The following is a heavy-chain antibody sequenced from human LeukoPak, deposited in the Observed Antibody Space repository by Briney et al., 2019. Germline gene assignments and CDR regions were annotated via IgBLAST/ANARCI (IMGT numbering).Heavy chain of an antibody. J-gene: IGHJ6*03. D-gene: IGHD4-11*01. Sequence: GASVKVSCKASGYTFTSHFMHWMRQAPGQGLEWMGIINPSGGSTSCAQKFQGRLTMTRDMSTSTVYMELSSLRSEDTAVYYCARGGSVTYHYYYYYMDVWGKGTTVTVSS. V-gene: IGHV1-46*01. CDR2: INPSGGST. CDR1: GYTFTSHF. CDR3: ARGGSVTYHYYYYYMDV.